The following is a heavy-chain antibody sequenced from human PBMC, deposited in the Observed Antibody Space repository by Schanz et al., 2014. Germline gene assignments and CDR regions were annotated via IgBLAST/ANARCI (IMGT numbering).Heavy chain of an antibody. V-gene: IGHV1-8*01. CDR3: ARDQSPYTNSSDVRYFDY. CDR1: GYTFTSSD. CDR2: MNPNSGNP. Sequence: QVPLIQSGAEVKKPGASVKVSCTASGYTFTSSDINWVRQAPGQGLEWLGWMNPNSGNPGFAQKFRGRVTMTRNTSMSTAYMELSGLRSDDAAVYYCARDQSPYTNSSDVRYFDYWGQGSLVTVSS. J-gene: IGHJ4*02. D-gene: IGHD6-6*01.